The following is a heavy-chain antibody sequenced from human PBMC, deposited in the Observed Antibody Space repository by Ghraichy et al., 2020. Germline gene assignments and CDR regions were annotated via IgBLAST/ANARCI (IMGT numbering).Heavy chain of an antibody. CDR1: GFTFSTAW. CDR3: ARAVRINYYYYYVMDV. V-gene: IGHV3-15*01. Sequence: GGSLRLSCAASGFTFSTAWMTWVRQAPGKGLVWVGRVRSRKDGGTIDYAAPVKGRFTISRDDSKNTLYLQMNGLETEETAVYYCARAVRINYYYYYVMDVWGQGTTVTVSS. D-gene: IGHD2/OR15-2a*01. J-gene: IGHJ6*02. CDR2: VRSRKDGGTI.